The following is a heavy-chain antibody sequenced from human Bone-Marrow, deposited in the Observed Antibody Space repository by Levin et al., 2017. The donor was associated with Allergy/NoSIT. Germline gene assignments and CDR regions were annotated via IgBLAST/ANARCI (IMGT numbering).Heavy chain of an antibody. CDR2: VNHGRST. V-gene: IGHV4-34*01. J-gene: IGHJ6*03. CDR3: ARRPLGYCSTTTCSRHMDV. CDR1: GGSFSGYY. D-gene: IGHD2-2*01. Sequence: PGGSLRLSCAASGGSFSGYYWVWIRQAPGKGLEWIGEVNHGRSTNINPSFKSRVTILVDRARDQFSLKLASVTAADTAVYYCARRPLGYCSTTTCSRHMDVWGRGTTVTVSS.